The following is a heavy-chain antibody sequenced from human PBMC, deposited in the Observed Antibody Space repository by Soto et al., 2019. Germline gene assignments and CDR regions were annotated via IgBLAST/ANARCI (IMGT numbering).Heavy chain of an antibody. CDR3: AKDRYGGYIFDS. CDR1: GGSISSGGYY. V-gene: IGHV4-31*03. J-gene: IGHJ5*01. CDR2: MFHSGTT. Sequence: QVQLQESGPGLVTPSQTLSLTYTVSGGSISSGGYYWSWIRQHPGQGLEWIGYMFHSGTTYYNPSLKGRVSISVDTSKNQFSLKLTSVTAADTAVYYCAKDRYGGYIFDSWGQGTLVTVSS. D-gene: IGHD5-12*01.